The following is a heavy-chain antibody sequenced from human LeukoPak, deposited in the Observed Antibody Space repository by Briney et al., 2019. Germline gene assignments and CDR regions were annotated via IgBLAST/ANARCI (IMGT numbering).Heavy chain of an antibody. CDR2: ISAYNGNT. J-gene: IGHJ4*02. V-gene: IGHV1-18*01. CDR1: GYTFTSYG. CDR3: ARALFSLRFLEWLPYDY. Sequence: GASVKVSCKASGYTFTSYGISWVRQAPGQGLEWMGWISAYNGNTNYAQKLQGRVTMTTDTSTSTAYMELRSLRSDDTAVYYCARALFSLRFLEWLPYDYWGQGTLVTVSS. D-gene: IGHD3-3*01.